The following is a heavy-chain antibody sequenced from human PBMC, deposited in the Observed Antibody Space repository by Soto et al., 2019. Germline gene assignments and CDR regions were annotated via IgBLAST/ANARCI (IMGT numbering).Heavy chain of an antibody. D-gene: IGHD1-7*01. J-gene: IGHJ3*02. CDR2: ITASGGTT. CDR3: AKCMQAYWNYDAHHI. V-gene: IGHV3-23*01. Sequence: GGSLRLSCAVTGFTFSSYSMTWVRQAPGKGLEWVAHITASGGTTYYADSVKGRFTISRDTSRNTLYLQMNSLRAEDTALYYCAKCMQAYWNYDAHHIWGQGTMVTVSS. CDR1: GFTFSSYS.